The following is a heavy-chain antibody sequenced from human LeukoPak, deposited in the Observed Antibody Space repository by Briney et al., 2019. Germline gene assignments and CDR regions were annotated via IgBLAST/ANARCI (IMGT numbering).Heavy chain of an antibody. Sequence: GGSLRLSCAASGFTFNNCAMHWVRRAPGKGLEWVAVISYDGNSKYYADSVKGRFTISRDNSKNTLYLQMNSLRPEDTAMYYCARGPGYYYGDYWGQGTLVTVSS. J-gene: IGHJ4*02. D-gene: IGHD3-22*01. CDR3: ARGPGYYYGDY. CDR1: GFTFNNCA. CDR2: ISYDGNSK. V-gene: IGHV3-30-3*01.